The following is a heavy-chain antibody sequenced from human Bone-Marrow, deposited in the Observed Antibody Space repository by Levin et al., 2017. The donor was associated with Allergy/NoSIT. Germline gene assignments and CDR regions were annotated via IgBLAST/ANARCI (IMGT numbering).Heavy chain of an antibody. CDR2: ISGSGIDT. CDR1: GFTFSSYA. CDR3: ARINTWLDGDLEY. J-gene: IGHJ4*02. D-gene: IGHD4-17*01. V-gene: IGHV3-23*01. Sequence: PAGGSLRLSCVASGFTFSSYAMSWVRQAPGKGLGWVSAISGSGIDTYYVDSVKGRFTISRDNSKNTLYLQMNSLRAEDTAVYYCARINTWLDGDLEYWGQGTLVTVSS.